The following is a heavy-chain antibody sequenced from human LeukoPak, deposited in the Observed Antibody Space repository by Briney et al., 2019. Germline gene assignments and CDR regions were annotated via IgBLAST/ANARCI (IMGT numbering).Heavy chain of an antibody. CDR3: AKGNNIAVAGCPDY. CDR2: ISWNSGSI. J-gene: IGHJ4*02. Sequence: GGSLRLSCAASGFTFDDYAMHWVRHAPGKGLEWVSGISWNSGSIGYADSVKGRFTISRDNAKNSLYLQMNSLRAEDTALYYCAKGNNIAVAGCPDYWGQGTLVTVSS. CDR1: GFTFDDYA. D-gene: IGHD6-19*01. V-gene: IGHV3-9*01.